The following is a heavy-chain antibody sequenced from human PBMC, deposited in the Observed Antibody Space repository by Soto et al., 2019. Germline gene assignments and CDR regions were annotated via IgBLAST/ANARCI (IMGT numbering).Heavy chain of an antibody. CDR2: IIPIFGTT. D-gene: IGHD6-6*01. CDR3: ARDLGGSSSYYYYYGMDV. Sequence: ASVKVSCKASGGTFSSYVISWVRQAPGQGLEWMGGIIPIFGTTNYAQQFQGRATITADESTSTAYMELSSLRSEDTAVYYCARDLGGSSSYYYYYGMDVWGQGTTVTVSS. CDR1: GGTFSSYV. V-gene: IGHV1-69*13. J-gene: IGHJ6*02.